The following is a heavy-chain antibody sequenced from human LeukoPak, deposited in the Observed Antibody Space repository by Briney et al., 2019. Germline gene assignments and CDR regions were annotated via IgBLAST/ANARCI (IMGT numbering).Heavy chain of an antibody. Sequence: PSETLSLTCTVSGGSISSYYWSWLRQPPGKGLEWIGYIYYSGSTNYNPSLKSRVTISVDTSKNQFSLKLSSVTAADTAVYYCARSQYDILTGYYMDVWGKGTTVTVSS. CDR3: ARSQYDILTGYYMDV. V-gene: IGHV4-59*12. D-gene: IGHD3-9*01. CDR1: GGSISSYY. J-gene: IGHJ6*03. CDR2: IYYSGST.